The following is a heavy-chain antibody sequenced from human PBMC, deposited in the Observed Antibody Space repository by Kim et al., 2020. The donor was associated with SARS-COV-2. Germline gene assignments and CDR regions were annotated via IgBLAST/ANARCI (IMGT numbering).Heavy chain of an antibody. CDR2: T. Sequence: TYYAESVKGRLTISRDNAQNALYLQMNSRRDEDTAVYYCARVGGGQQLVNWGQGTLVTVSS. D-gene: IGHD6-13*01. CDR3: ARVGGGQQLVN. V-gene: IGHV3-48*02. J-gene: IGHJ4*02.